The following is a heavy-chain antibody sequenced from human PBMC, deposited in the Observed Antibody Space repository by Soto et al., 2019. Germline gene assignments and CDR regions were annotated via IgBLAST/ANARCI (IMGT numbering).Heavy chain of an antibody. J-gene: IGHJ6*02. Sequence: QVQLVQSGAEVKKPGASVKVSCKASGYTFTTYGISWVRQDPGRGLEWMGWISAYNGNTNYAQKLQGRVTMTTDTSTSTAYMELRSLRSDDTAVYYCARGVQQLVPPYQGMDVWGQGTTVTVSS. CDR1: GYTFTTYG. D-gene: IGHD6-13*01. V-gene: IGHV1-18*01. CDR3: ARGVQQLVPPYQGMDV. CDR2: ISAYNGNT.